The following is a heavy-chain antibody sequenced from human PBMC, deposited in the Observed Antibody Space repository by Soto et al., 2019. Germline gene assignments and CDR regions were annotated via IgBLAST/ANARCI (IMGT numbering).Heavy chain of an antibody. CDR1: GYTFSIYY. CDR3: ARAGGHSNYYNYYGMDV. D-gene: IGHD6-25*01. CDR2: INSSGGST. Sequence: GASVKVSCKAFGYTFSIYYIHWVRQAPGPGLEWMGVINSSGGSTTYAQKFQGRVTMTRDTSTSTVFMELSSLRSEDTAVYYCARAGGHSNYYNYYGMDVWGQGTMVTVSS. V-gene: IGHV1-46*01. J-gene: IGHJ6*02.